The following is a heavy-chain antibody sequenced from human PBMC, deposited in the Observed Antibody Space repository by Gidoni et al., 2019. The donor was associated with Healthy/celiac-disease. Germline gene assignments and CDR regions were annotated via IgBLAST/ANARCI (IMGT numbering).Heavy chain of an antibody. D-gene: IGHD2-15*01. J-gene: IGHJ5*02. CDR2: IDWDDDK. V-gene: IGHV2-70*15. CDR1: GFSLSTSGMC. CDR3: ARIPDWSGGSLNDGYWFDP. Sequence: QVTLRESGPALVKPTQTHPLTCTFSGFSLSTSGMCVSWIRQPPGKALKWLARIDWDDDKYYSTSLKTMLTSSKDTSKNQVVLTMTNMDPVDTATYYCARIPDWSGGSLNDGYWFDPWGQGTLVTVSS.